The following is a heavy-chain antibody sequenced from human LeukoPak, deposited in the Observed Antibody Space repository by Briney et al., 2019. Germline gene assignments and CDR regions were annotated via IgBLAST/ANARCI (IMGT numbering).Heavy chain of an antibody. CDR1: GFNFFSYA. V-gene: IGHV3-23*01. J-gene: IGHJ3*02. CDR3: TKRADTSYAFDI. Sequence: PGGSLRLSCAASGFNFFSYAMSWVRQAPGKGLEWVSAISGSGGSTYYADSVKGRFTISRDNSKNTLYLQMNSLRAEDTAIYYCTKRADTSYAFDIWGQGTMVTVSS. D-gene: IGHD2-2*01. CDR2: ISGSGGST.